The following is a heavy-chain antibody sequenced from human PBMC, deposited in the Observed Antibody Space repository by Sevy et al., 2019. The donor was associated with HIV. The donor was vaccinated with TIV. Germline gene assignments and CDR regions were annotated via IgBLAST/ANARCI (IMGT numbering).Heavy chain of an antibody. V-gene: IGHV1-24*01. CDR3: ATGREYYEGNSGYFDY. J-gene: IGHJ4*02. D-gene: IGHD3-3*01. Sequence: ASVKVSCKVSGYTLTQLSMHWVRQAPGKGLEWLGSFDPEDGERIYAQKFQCRFTMTEETSTDTAYMELSSLRSEDTAIYYCATGREYYEGNSGYFDYWGQGTLVTVSS. CDR2: FDPEDGER. CDR1: GYTLTQLS.